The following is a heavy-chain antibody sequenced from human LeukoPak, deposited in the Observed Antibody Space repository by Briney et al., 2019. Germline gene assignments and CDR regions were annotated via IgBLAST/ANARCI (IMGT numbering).Heavy chain of an antibody. V-gene: IGHV4-34*01. J-gene: IGHJ4*02. CDR1: GGSFSNYY. CDR3: ARAPVRVAAVGKYFDF. Sequence: SETLSLTCAVYGGSFSNYYWSWIRQPPGKGLEWIGEINHSGSTNYNPSLKSRLTISVDTSQKQFSLKLSSVTAADTAVYYCARAPVRVAAVGKYFDFRGQGTLVIVSS. CDR2: INHSGST. D-gene: IGHD6-13*01.